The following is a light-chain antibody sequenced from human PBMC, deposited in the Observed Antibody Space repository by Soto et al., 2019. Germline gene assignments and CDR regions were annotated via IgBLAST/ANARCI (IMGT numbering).Light chain of an antibody. CDR1: QSVSRSD. J-gene: IGKJ4*01. CDR2: GTS. V-gene: IGKV3-20*01. Sequence: IVLTQSPGTVSLSPGEGATLSCRASQSVSRSDLAWYQHKPGHSPRLLIYGTSSRATGIPDRFSGSGSGTGFTLTISRLEPEDSAVYYCPQYGNSPTVGGVTQVEIK. CDR3: PQYGNSPT.